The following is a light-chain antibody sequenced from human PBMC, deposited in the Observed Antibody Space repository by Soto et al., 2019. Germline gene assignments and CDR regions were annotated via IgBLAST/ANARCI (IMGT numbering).Light chain of an antibody. CDR2: SNN. CDR1: SSNIGSNT. V-gene: IGLV1-44*01. CDR3: AAWDDSLNGYA. J-gene: IGLJ1*01. Sequence: QSVLTQPPSASGTPGQRVTISCSGSSSNIGSNTVNWYQQLPGTAPKLLIYSNNQRPSGVPDRFSGSKSGTSASLAISGLQSEDEADYYCAAWDDSLNGYAFGTGTKVTAL.